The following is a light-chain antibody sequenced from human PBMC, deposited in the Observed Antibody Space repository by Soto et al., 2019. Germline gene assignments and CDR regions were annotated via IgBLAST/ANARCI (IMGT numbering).Light chain of an antibody. CDR2: GAF. CDR1: ESVSTN. V-gene: IGKV3-15*01. CDR3: QHYNNWPPYT. J-gene: IGKJ2*01. Sequence: EIVMTQSPGTLAVSPGERVTLSCRVSESVSTNVAWYRQKPGQAPRLLIYGAFARATGIPARFSGSGSGTNFTLSISSLQSEDFAVYYCQHYNNWPPYTFGQGTKLEMK.